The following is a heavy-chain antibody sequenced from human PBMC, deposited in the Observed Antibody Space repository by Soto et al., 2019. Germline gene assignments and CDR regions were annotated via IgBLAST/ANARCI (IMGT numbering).Heavy chain of an antibody. D-gene: IGHD2-21*02. Sequence: PGGSLRRSCAASGFAFSNCAMSWVRQAPGKGLEWVSTIKTSGDTTFYADPVKGRFTTSRDDSKNTLYLQMNSLRAEDTATYYCTKDVTGDIGADFWGQGTPVTVSS. CDR1: GFAFSNCA. CDR3: TKDVTGDIGADF. CDR2: IKTSGDTT. V-gene: IGHV3-23*05. J-gene: IGHJ4*02.